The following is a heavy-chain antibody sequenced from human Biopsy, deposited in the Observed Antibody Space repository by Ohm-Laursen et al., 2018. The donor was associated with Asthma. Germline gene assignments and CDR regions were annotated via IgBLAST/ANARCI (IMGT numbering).Heavy chain of an antibody. J-gene: IGHJ6*02. CDR1: PGSFSGFF. CDR2: TNERGVT. V-gene: IGHV4-34*01. CDR3: ARGPELDV. Sequence: SDTLSLTCAVYPGSFSGFFWTWIRQSPGKGLEWIGETNERGVTNNNPSLKSRVIISIDTYWNRVSLKLTSVTAADTAVYYCARGPELDVWGQGTTIIVSS.